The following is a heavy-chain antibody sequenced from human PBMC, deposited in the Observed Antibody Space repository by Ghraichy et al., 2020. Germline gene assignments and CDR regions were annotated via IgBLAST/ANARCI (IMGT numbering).Heavy chain of an antibody. CDR2: IIPLFGRP. Sequence: SVKVSCKASGGTFRNFAFNWVRQAPGQGLEWMGQIIPLFGRPDYARKFQGRVTITADVSTSTVYMELSSLRPDDTAVFFCGRGPSPYSSGMHYFQYWGQGTLVAVSS. CDR3: GRGPSPYSSGMHYFQY. J-gene: IGHJ4*02. D-gene: IGHD6-19*01. V-gene: IGHV1-69*13. CDR1: GGTFRNFA.